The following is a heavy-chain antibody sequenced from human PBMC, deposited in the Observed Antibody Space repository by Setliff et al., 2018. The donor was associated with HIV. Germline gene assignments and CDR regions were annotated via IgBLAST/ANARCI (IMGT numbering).Heavy chain of an antibody. CDR3: ARDLFPYYHDSRPYYPPAY. CDR2: ISYSSGTSSTI. V-gene: IGHV3-21*04. CDR1: GFTFSSYG. J-gene: IGHJ4*02. D-gene: IGHD3-22*01. Sequence: GGSLRLSCAASGFTFSSYGMNWVRQAPGKGLDWVSSISYSSGTSSTIYLADSVKGRFTISRDNAQNSLYLHMNSLRAEDTAMYYCARDLFPYYHDSRPYYPPAYWGQGTLVTVSS.